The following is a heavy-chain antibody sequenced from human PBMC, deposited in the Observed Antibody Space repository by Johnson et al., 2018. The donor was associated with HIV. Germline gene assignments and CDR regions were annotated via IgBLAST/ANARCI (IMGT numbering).Heavy chain of an antibody. J-gene: IGHJ3*02. CDR1: GFSFSAYA. CDR3: ARGFDAFDI. V-gene: IGHV3-30*04. Sequence: VQLVESGGGVVQPGRSLRLSCAAAGFSFSAYALHWVRQAPGKGLEWVAVISYDGSNKYYADSVKGRFTISRDNSKNTLYLQMNSLRAEDTAVYYFARGFDAFDIWGQGTMVTVSS. CDR2: ISYDGSNK.